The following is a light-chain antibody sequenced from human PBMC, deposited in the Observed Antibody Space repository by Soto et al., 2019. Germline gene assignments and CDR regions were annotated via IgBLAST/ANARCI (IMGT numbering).Light chain of an antibody. CDR2: DTS. V-gene: IGKV3-20*01. Sequence: EIVLTQSPGTLSLSPGERATLSCRASQSVSSSSLAWYQQKPGQAPRLLIYDTSSRATGIPDRFSGSGSGTDFTLTISRLEPEDCAVYYCQQYVSSPLTFGGGTKVDI. CDR1: QSVSSSS. CDR3: QQYVSSPLT. J-gene: IGKJ4*01.